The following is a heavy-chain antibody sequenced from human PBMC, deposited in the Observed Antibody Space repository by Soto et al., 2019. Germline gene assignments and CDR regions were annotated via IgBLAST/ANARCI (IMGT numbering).Heavy chain of an antibody. CDR2: IIPILGIA. CDR3: ARSYYYYGMDV. V-gene: IGHV1-69*02. J-gene: IGHJ6*02. Sequence: QVQLVQSGAEVKKPGSSVKVSCKASGGTFSSYTISWVRQAPGQGLEWMGRIIPILGIANYAQKFQGRVTXTXGKSTSTASMELSSLRSEDTAVYSCARSYYYYGMDVWGQGTTVTVSS. CDR1: GGTFSSYT.